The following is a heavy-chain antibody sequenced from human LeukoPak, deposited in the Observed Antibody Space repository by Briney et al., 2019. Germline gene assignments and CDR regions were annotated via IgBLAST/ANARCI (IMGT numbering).Heavy chain of an antibody. Sequence: SETLSLTCAVSGGSISSSNWWSWVSQPPGKGLEWIGEIYHSGSTNYNPSLKSRVTISVDKSKNQFSLKLRSVTAADTAVYYCARHRSYYYDSSGYSRHYYYYMDVWGKGTTVTVSS. CDR3: ARHRSYYYDSSGYSRHYYYYMDV. D-gene: IGHD3-22*01. J-gene: IGHJ6*03. V-gene: IGHV4-4*02. CDR1: GGSISSSNW. CDR2: IYHSGST.